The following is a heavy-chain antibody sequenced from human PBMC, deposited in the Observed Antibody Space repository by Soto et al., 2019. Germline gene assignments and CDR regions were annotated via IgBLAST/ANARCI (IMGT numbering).Heavy chain of an antibody. CDR2: IFSSGTT. J-gene: IGHJ6*02. CDR3: AREYYDFWSVTYSYYRMDV. Sequence: SETLSLTCSVSGGSISRYYWSRIRQPPGRGLEWIGNIFSSGTTNHNPSLKSRVTISVDTSKNQVSLILNAVTAADTAVYYCAREYYDFWSVTYSYYRMDVWGHGTTVT. V-gene: IGHV4-59*01. D-gene: IGHD3-3*01. CDR1: GGSISRYY.